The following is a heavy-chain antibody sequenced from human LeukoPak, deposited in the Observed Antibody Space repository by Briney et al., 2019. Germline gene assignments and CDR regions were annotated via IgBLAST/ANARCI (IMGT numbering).Heavy chain of an antibody. Sequence: SVKVSCKASGGTVSSFAISWVRPAPGQGLEWMGGIIPISGAPKYAQKFQGRVTITRDESTSTAYMELSSLRAEDTGVYYCAVSEYAVVTGDDAFDIWGHGTRVTVSS. CDR3: AVSEYAVVTGDDAFDI. J-gene: IGHJ3*02. D-gene: IGHD4-23*01. CDR1: GGTVSSFA. CDR2: IIPISGAP. V-gene: IGHV1-69*05.